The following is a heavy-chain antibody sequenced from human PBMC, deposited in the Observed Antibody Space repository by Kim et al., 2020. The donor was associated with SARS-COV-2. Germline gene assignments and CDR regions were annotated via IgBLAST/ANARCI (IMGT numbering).Heavy chain of an antibody. CDR1: GGSFSGYY. CDR3: ASLYSGSYYPYFDY. Sequence: SETLSLTCAVYGGSFSGYYWSWIRQPPGKGLEWIGEINHSGSTNYNPSLKSRVTISVDTSKNQFSLKLSSVTAADTAVYYCASLYSGSYYPYFDYWGQGTLVTVSS. J-gene: IGHJ4*02. D-gene: IGHD1-26*01. CDR2: INHSGST. V-gene: IGHV4-34*01.